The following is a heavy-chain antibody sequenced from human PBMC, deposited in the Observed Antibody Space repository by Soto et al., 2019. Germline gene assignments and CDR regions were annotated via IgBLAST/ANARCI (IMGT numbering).Heavy chain of an antibody. J-gene: IGHJ4*02. D-gene: IGHD6-19*01. CDR1: GFFFSSYT. CDR3: ASEITVDGRAGY. V-gene: IGHV3-21*01. CDR2: ISGNSGYI. Sequence: EVRLVESGGGLVKPGGSLRLSCAGSGFFFSSYTMNWVRQAPGKGLEWVSSISGNSGYIYYADSVKGRFTISRDNAKNSLFLQMKNLRAEDTAVYYCASEITVDGRAGYWGQGTLVTVSS.